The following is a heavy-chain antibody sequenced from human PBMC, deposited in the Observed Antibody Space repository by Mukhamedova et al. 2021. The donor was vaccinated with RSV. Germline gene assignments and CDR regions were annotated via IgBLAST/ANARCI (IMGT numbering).Heavy chain of an antibody. D-gene: IGHD2-15*01. V-gene: IGHV3-53*01. Sequence: AEYMGGRFTISRDNSKNTVYLQMNSLRADDTAVYYCARVKLGWRIGMDVWGQGTTVTVSS. CDR3: ARVKLGWRIGMDV. J-gene: IGHJ6*02.